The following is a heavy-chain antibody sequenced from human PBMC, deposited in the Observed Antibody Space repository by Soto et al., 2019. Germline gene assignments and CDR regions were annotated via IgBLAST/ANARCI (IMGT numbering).Heavy chain of an antibody. J-gene: IGHJ4*02. V-gene: IGHV3-7*01. D-gene: IGHD1-26*01. CDR2: IKQDGSEK. CDR3: AGDWEWELLWDY. CDR1: GFTFSSYW. Sequence: GGSLRLSCAASGFTFSSYWMSWVRQAPGEGLEWVANIKQDGSEKYYVDSVKGRFTISRDKAKNSLYLQMNRLRADDTDVYYCAGDWEWELLWDYWGQGTLVTVS.